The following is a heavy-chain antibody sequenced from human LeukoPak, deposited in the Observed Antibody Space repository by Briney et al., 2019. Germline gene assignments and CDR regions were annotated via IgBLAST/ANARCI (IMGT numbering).Heavy chain of an antibody. V-gene: IGHV3-21*01. CDR2: ISSSGSHI. J-gene: IGHJ4*02. Sequence: PGGSLRLSCAASGFTFSNYAMNWVRQAPGKGLEWVSSISSSGSHIYYADSVKGRFTVSRDNTKNSLYLQMNSLRAEDTAVYYCARVEIRTMFLGFFDYWGQGTLVTVSS. D-gene: IGHD3-9*01. CDR1: GFTFSNYA. CDR3: ARVEIRTMFLGFFDY.